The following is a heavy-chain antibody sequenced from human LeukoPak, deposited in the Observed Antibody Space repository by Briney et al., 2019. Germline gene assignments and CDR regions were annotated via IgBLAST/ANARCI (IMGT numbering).Heavy chain of an antibody. Sequence: GGSLRLSCVASGFAFSSYGMHWVRQAPGKGLEWVAVIAYDGSKKYYADSLKGRFTISRDNSKSTLYLQMTSPRLEDTAVYYCANLGYSSKDYYDFDYMDVWGKGTTVTVSS. V-gene: IGHV3-30*18. J-gene: IGHJ6*03. CDR1: GFAFSSYG. CDR3: ANLGYSSKDYYDFDYMDV. D-gene: IGHD3/OR15-3a*01. CDR2: IAYDGSKK.